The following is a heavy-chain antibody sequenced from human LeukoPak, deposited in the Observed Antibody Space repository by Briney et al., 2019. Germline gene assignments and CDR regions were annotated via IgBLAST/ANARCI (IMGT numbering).Heavy chain of an antibody. CDR2: ISGSGDNT. Sequence: GGSLRLSCAASRFTFSSYAMSWVRQAPGKGLEWVSSISGSGDNTYYADSVKGQFTISRDNSKNTLSLQMNSLRADDTAIYYCAKDDGGYDFDYWGQGTLVTVSS. V-gene: IGHV3-23*01. D-gene: IGHD3-16*01. J-gene: IGHJ4*02. CDR3: AKDDGGYDFDY. CDR1: RFTFSSYA.